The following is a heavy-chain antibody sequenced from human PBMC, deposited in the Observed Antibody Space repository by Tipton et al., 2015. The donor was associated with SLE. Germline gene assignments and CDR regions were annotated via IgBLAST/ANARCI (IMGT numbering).Heavy chain of an antibody. CDR1: GFTFSSYG. D-gene: IGHD3-3*01. CDR2: ISGSGGST. CDR3: AKFGGNLPLFDY. V-gene: IGHV3-23*01. J-gene: IGHJ4*02. Sequence: SLRLSCAASGFTFSSYGMHWVRQAPGKGLEWVSAISGSGGSTYYADSVKGRFTISRDNSKNTLYLQMNSLRAEDTAVYYCAKFGGNLPLFDYWGQGTLVTVSS.